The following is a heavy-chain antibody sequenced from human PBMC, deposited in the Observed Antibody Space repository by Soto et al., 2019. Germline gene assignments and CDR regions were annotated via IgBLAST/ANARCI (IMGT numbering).Heavy chain of an antibody. CDR1: GGTFSSYA. Sequence: GASVKVSCKASGGTFSSYAISWVQQAPGQGLEWMGGIIPIFGTANYAQKFQGRVTITADESTSTAYMELSSLRSEDTAVYYCARPVSGYHYYYGMDVWGQGTTVTVSS. J-gene: IGHJ6*02. CDR3: ARPVSGYHYYYGMDV. CDR2: IIPIFGTA. D-gene: IGHD4-4*01. V-gene: IGHV1-69*13.